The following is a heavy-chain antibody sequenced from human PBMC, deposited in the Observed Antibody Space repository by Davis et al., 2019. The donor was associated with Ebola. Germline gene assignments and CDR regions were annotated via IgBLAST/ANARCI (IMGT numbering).Heavy chain of an antibody. CDR1: GFTFSNAW. CDR3: AREIGDYGTGLDY. J-gene: IGHJ4*02. D-gene: IGHD4-17*01. Sequence: LGGSLRLSCAASGFTFSNAWMSWVRQAPGKGLEWVANIKQDGSEKYYVDSVKGRSTISRDNAKNSLYLQMNSLRDEDTAVYYCAREIGDYGTGLDYWGQGTLVTVSS. CDR2: IKQDGSEK. V-gene: IGHV3-7*01.